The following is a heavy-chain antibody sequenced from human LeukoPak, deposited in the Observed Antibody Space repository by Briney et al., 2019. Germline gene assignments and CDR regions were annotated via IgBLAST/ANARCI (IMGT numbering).Heavy chain of an antibody. CDR1: GFTFSNYA. CDR3: AKGEWTFDY. J-gene: IGHJ4*02. D-gene: IGHD2-8*01. CDR2: IGGSGDNT. Sequence: GGSLRLSCAASGFTFSNYAMTWVRQAPGKGLEWVSTIGGSGDNTNDADSVRGRFTVSRDNSKNTLYLQMNSLRAEDTAVYYCAKGEWTFDYWGQGTLVTVSS. V-gene: IGHV3-23*01.